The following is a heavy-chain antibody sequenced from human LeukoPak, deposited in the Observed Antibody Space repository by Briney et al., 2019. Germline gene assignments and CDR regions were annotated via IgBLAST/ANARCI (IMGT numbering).Heavy chain of an antibody. J-gene: IGHJ6*03. CDR2: ISHDGNDK. D-gene: IGHD2-2*01. V-gene: IGHV3-30*01. CDR1: GFTFSSYA. CDR3: ARSSISPHYYFYCMDV. Sequence: GGSLRLSCAASGFTFSSYAMHWVRQAPGKGLEWVAFISHDGNDKYFADSVKGRFTISRDISKNTLYLQMNSLRAEDTAVYYCARSSISPHYYFYCMDVWGKGTTVTVSS.